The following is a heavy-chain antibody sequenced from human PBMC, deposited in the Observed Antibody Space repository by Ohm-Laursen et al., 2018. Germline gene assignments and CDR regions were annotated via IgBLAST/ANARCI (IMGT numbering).Heavy chain of an antibody. D-gene: IGHD5-24*01. CDR3: ASLGPSYNSDY. CDR2: INHSGST. Sequence: TLSLTCAVYGGSFSGYYWSWIRQPPGKGLEWIGEINHSGSTNYNPSLKSRVTISVDTSKNQFSLKLSSVTAADTAVYYCASLGPSYNSDYWGQGTLVTVSS. CDR1: GGSFSGYY. J-gene: IGHJ4*02. V-gene: IGHV4-34*01.